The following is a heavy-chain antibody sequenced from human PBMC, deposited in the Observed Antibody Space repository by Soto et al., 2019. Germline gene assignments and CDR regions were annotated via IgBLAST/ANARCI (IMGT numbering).Heavy chain of an antibody. CDR1: GYSFTSYA. D-gene: IGHD2-21*02. V-gene: IGHV1-3*01. J-gene: IGHJ4*02. Sequence: GTSVKVSCEASGYSFTSYAMHWVRQAPGQRLEWMGWINAGNGNTKYSQKFQGRVTITRDTSASTAYMELSSLRSEDTAVYYCARDPEAYCGGDCYLLDYWGQGTLVTVSS. CDR2: INAGNGNT. CDR3: ARDPEAYCGGDCYLLDY.